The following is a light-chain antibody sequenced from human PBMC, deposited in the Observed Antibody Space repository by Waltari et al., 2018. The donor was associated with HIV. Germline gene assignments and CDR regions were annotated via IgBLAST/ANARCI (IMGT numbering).Light chain of an antibody. J-gene: IGLJ2*01. CDR3: AAWDDSLSGSVV. V-gene: IGLV1-44*01. Sequence: QSVLTQPPSASGAPGQRVSISCSGGNSNIGRYAVSWYQHLPGTAPKLLINSNTQRPSGVPDRVPGAKFGTSASLAIGGLQSEDEADYYCAAWDDSLSGSVVFGGGTKLTVL. CDR1: NSNIGRYA. CDR2: SNT.